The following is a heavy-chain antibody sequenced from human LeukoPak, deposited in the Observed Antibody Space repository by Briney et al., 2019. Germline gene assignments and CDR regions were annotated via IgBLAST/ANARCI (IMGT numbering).Heavy chain of an antibody. V-gene: IGHV4-39*07. CDR1: GGTISSGSYY. J-gene: IGHJ3*02. Sequence: SETLSLTCTVSGGTISSGSYYWGWIRQPPGKGLEWIGSIYYSGSTYYNPSLKSRVTIEVDTSKKQFSLNLSSVTAADTVVYYCARGDYYGSGSWAFDIWGQGTMVTVSS. D-gene: IGHD3-10*01. CDR2: IYYSGST. CDR3: ARGDYYGSGSWAFDI.